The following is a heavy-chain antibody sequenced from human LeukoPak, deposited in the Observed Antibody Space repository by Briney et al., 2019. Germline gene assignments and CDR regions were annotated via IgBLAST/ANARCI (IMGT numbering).Heavy chain of an antibody. CDR2: INPNSGGT. J-gene: IGHJ4*02. Sequence: ASVKVSCKASGYTLTGYYMHWVRQAPGQGLEWMGWINPNSGGTKYAQKFQGRVTMTGDPSTRTVYMELSSLTSDDTAVYYCARGTTDAYWGQGTPVTVSS. D-gene: IGHD1-1*01. CDR3: ARGTTDAY. V-gene: IGHV1-2*02. CDR1: GYTLTGYY.